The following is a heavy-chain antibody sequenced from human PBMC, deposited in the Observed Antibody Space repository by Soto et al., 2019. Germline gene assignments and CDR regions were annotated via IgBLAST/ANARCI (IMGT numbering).Heavy chain of an antibody. CDR1: GFTFSDYY. CDR3: ARDWGYYDSSGYYYSDGMDV. Sequence: LRLSCAASGFTFSDYYMSWIRQAPGKGLEWVSYISSSSSYTNYADSVKGRFTISRDNAKNSLYLQMNSLRAEDTAVYYCARDWGYYDSSGYYYSDGMDVWGQGTTVTVSS. CDR2: ISSSSSYT. D-gene: IGHD3-22*01. J-gene: IGHJ6*02. V-gene: IGHV3-11*06.